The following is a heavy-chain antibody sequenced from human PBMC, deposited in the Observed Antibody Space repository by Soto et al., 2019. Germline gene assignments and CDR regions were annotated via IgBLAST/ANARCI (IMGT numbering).Heavy chain of an antibody. CDR2: IKQDGSEK. CDR1: GFTFSSYW. CDR3: AREDTTPYIGLMVYATYYYGMDV. D-gene: IGHD2-8*01. J-gene: IGHJ6*02. V-gene: IGHV3-7*03. Sequence: GGSLRLSCAASGFTFSSYWMSWVRQAPGKGLEWVANIKQDGSEKYYVDSVKGRFTISRDNAKNSLYLQMNSLRAEDTAVYYCAREDTTPYIGLMVYATYYYGMDVWGQGTTVTVSS.